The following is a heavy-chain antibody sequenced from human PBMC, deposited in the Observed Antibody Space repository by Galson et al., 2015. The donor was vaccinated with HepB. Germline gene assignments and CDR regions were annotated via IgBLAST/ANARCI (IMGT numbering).Heavy chain of an antibody. CDR1: GFTSSSYA. J-gene: IGHJ6*02. V-gene: IGHV3-30-3*01. CDR3: ARDREYGDYERFNYYYYYGMDV. D-gene: IGHD4-17*01. CDR2: ISYDGSNK. Sequence: SLRLSCAASGFTSSSYAMHWVRQAPGKGLEWVAVISYDGSNKYYADSVKGRFTISRDNSKNTLYLQMNSLRAEDTAVYYCARDREYGDYERFNYYYYYGMDVWGQGTTVTVSS.